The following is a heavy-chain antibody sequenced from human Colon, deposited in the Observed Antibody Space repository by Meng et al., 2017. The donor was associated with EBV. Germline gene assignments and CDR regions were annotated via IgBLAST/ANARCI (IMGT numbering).Heavy chain of an antibody. D-gene: IGHD3-10*01. CDR3: ARGDGSGSGNWIDP. Sequence: AGLFRRSLSLSLTRAVHGWAFSCDYWSWIRQPPGKGLEWIGEIHHSGSTQYKPSLKSRLTISVDTSKNQFSLKLSSVTAADTAVYYCARGDGSGSGNWIDPWGQGTLVTVSS. J-gene: IGHJ5*02. CDR2: IHHSGST. CDR1: GWAFSCDY. V-gene: IGHV4-34*01.